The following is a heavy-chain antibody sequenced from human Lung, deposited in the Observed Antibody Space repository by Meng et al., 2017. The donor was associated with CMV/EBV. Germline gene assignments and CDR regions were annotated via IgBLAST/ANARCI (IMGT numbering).Heavy chain of an antibody. CDR2: IYHSGST. Sequence: GSLRLSCTVSGYSISSGYYWGWIRQPPGKGLEWVGSIYHSGSTYYNPSLKSRVTISVDTSKNQLSLRLGSVTAADTAVYYCAMGLHGSVDYWGQGTLVXVSS. D-gene: IGHD3-10*01. J-gene: IGHJ4*02. V-gene: IGHV4-38-2*02. CDR3: AMGLHGSVDY. CDR1: GYSISSGYY.